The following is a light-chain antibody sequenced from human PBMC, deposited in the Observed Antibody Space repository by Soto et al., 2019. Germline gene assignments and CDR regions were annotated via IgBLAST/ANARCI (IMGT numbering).Light chain of an antibody. J-gene: IGLJ2*01. V-gene: IGLV1-44*01. CDR2: SNN. CDR1: SSNIGSNT. Sequence: QSVLTQPPSASGTPGQRVTISCSGSSSNIGSNTVNWYQQLPGTAPKLLIYSNNQRPSGVPDRFSGSKSGTSASLAISGLQSEDEADYYCAAWDDCLNCPVVFGGGTKLTVL. CDR3: AAWDDCLNCPVV.